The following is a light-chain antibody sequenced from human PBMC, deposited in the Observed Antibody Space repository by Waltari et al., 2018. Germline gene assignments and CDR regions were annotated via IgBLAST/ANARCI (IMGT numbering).Light chain of an antibody. Sequence: QSVLTQPPSASGTPGQRVTLSCSGSSSNIGSNTVTWYQQLPGTAPKLLIYSNNQRPSGVPDRFSGSKSGTSASLAISGLQSEDEADYYCAAWDDSLNGLVFGGGTKLTGL. CDR1: SSNIGSNT. V-gene: IGLV1-44*01. J-gene: IGLJ2*01. CDR2: SNN. CDR3: AAWDDSLNGLV.